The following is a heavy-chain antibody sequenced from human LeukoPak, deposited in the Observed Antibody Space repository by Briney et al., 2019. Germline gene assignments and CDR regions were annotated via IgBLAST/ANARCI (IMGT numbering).Heavy chain of an antibody. CDR2: MYTTGST. CDR3: ARGRAYYDSSGFFNC. J-gene: IGHJ4*02. V-gene: IGHV4-4*07. CDR1: GDSISGYY. D-gene: IGHD3-22*01. Sequence: SETLSLTCNVSGDSISGYYWNWIRQPAGKGLEWIGRMYTTGSTSYNPSLASRVTMSVDTSKNQFSLNLNSVTAADTAFYYCARGRAYYDSSGFFNCWGQGILVTVSS.